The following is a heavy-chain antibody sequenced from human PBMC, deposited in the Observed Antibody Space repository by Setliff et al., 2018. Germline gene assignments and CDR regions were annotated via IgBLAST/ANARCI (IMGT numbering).Heavy chain of an antibody. D-gene: IGHD6-25*01. V-gene: IGHV4-4*07. CDR1: GDSISNYY. J-gene: IGHJ4*02. CDR3: ARSIAAAATKF. Sequence: SETLSLTCTVSGDSISNYYWSWFRQPAGKGLEWIGQIFSKGSTNTNPSLMSRVTISMDTSKNQFSLRLTSMTAADTGVYYCARSIAAAATKFWGQGTAVTVSS. CDR2: IFSKGST.